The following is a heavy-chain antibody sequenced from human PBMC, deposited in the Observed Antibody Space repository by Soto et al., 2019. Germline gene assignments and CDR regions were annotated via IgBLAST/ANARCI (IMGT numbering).Heavy chain of an antibody. CDR1: GVSVRSYT. V-gene: IGHV4-4*07. J-gene: IGHJ4*02. CDR2: VFSSVSA. Sequence: PSETLYLTCIVSGVSVRSYTWSWVRQPANKGLEWIGRVFSSVSATYNPSLKSRVSISMDTPENRISLKLDSVTAADAGVYFCARDGMTTGDTWGPGTLVTVSS. CDR3: ARDGMTTGDT. D-gene: IGHD2-21*02.